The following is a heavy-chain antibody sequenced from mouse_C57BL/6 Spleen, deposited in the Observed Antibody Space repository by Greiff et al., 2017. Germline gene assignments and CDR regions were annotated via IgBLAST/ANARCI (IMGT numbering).Heavy chain of an antibody. CDR1: GYTFTSYW. CDR2: IDPSDSYT. V-gene: IGHV1-50*01. D-gene: IGHD1-1*01. CDR3: ARRDYYPFDY. J-gene: IGHJ2*01. Sequence: QVQLKQPGAELVKPGASVKLSCKASGYTFTSYWMQWVKQRPGQGLEWIGEIDPSDSYTNYNQKFKGKATLTVDTSSSTAYMQLSSLTSEDSAVYYCARRDYYPFDYWGQGTTLTVSS.